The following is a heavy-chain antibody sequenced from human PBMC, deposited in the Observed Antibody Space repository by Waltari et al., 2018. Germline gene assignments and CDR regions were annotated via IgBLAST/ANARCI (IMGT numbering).Heavy chain of an antibody. CDR3: ARGYSSSWYTKPYYYYYGMDV. J-gene: IGHJ6*02. D-gene: IGHD6-13*01. V-gene: IGHV4-34*01. Sequence: QVQLQQWGAGLLKPSETLSLTCAVYGGSFSGYYWSWIRQPPGKGLEWIGEINHSGSTNYNPSLKSRVTISVDTAKNQFSLKLSSVTAADTAVYYCARGYSSSWYTKPYYYYYGMDVWGQGTTVTVSS. CDR1: GGSFSGYY. CDR2: INHSGST.